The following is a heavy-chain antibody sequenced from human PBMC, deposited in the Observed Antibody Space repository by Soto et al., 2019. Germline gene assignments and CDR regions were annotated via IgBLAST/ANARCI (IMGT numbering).Heavy chain of an antibody. CDR3: ARAKDKRFLEWLDFDY. Sequence: GASVKVSCKASGYTFTRSGISWVRQAPGQGPEWMGWISSYNGDTNYAQKFQGRVTMTTDTSTSTAYMELRRLRSDDTAVYYCARAKDKRFLEWLDFDYWGQGTLVTVSS. V-gene: IGHV1-18*01. CDR1: GYTFTRSG. D-gene: IGHD3-3*01. J-gene: IGHJ4*02. CDR2: ISSYNGDT.